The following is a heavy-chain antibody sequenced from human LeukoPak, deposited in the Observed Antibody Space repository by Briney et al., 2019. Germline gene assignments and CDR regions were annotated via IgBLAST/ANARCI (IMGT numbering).Heavy chain of an antibody. CDR1: GFTFSDYY. V-gene: IGHV3-11*05. CDR3: AREPPGTVTPDY. CDR2: ISSSSSYT. J-gene: IGHJ4*02. Sequence: SGGSLRLSCAASGFTFSDYYMGWIRQAPGKGLEWVSYISSSSSYTNYADSVKGRFTISRDNAKNSLYLQMNSLRAEDTAVYYCAREPPGTVTPDYWGQGTLVTVSS. D-gene: IGHD4-17*01.